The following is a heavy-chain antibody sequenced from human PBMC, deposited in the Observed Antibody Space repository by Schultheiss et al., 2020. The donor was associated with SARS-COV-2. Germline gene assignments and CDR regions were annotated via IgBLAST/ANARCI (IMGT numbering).Heavy chain of an antibody. V-gene: IGHV3-13*05. J-gene: IGHJ4*02. Sequence: GGSLRLSCAASGFTFSSYGMHWVRQATGKGLEWVSAIGTAGDPYYPGSVKGRFTISRDNAKNTLYLQMNSLRAEDTAVYYCARGYSYGLFDYWGQGTLVTVSS. CDR3: ARGYSYGLFDY. D-gene: IGHD5-18*01. CDR2: IGTAGDP. CDR1: GFTFSSYG.